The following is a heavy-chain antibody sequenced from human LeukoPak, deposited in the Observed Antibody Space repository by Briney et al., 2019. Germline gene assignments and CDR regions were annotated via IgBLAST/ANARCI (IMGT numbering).Heavy chain of an antibody. CDR1: GFTFSSYW. CDR3: ARVYSSGWYNV. CDR2: IKEDGSGK. J-gene: IGHJ3*01. Sequence: GGSLRLSCTASGFTFSSYWMSWVRQAPGKGLEWAANIKEDGSGKYYVDSVKGRFTISRDNAKNSLYLHMNSLRAEDTAVYYCARVYSSGWYNVWGQGTMVTVSS. V-gene: IGHV3-7*01. D-gene: IGHD6-19*01.